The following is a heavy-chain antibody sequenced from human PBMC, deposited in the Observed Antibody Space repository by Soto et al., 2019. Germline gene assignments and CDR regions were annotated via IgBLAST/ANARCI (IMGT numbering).Heavy chain of an antibody. Sequence: QVQLVESGGGLVKPGGSLRLSCAASGFPFSDYYMTLSRQAPGKGLYWVSYISSSGTYTHFADSVKGRFTISRDNAKNSLYLQMNSLRPEDTAVYYCVRDMSPNNFASGSYTFWGQGILVTVSS. J-gene: IGHJ4*02. CDR2: ISSSGTYT. CDR3: VRDMSPNNFASGSYTF. CDR1: GFPFSDYY. D-gene: IGHD3-10*01. V-gene: IGHV3-11*06.